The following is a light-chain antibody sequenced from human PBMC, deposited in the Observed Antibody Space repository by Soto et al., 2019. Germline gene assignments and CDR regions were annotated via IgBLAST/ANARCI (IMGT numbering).Light chain of an antibody. CDR3: SSYTGSSTYL. CDR2: GVT. Sequence: QSALTQPASMSGSPGQSITISCTGTSGDVGFHDFVSWYQQHPGKVPRLRIYGVTKRPSGVSHRFSGSKSGNTASLTISGLQVEDEAAYSCSSYTGSSTYLFGGGTKLTVL. CDR1: SGDVGFHDF. J-gene: IGLJ3*02. V-gene: IGLV2-14*03.